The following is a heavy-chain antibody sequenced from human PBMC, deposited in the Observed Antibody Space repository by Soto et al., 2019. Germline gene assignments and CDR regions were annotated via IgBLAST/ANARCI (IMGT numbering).Heavy chain of an antibody. Sequence: PGGSLRLSCAASGFTFSSYWMSWVRQAPGKGLEWVANIKQDGGEKYYVDSVKGRFTISRDNAKNSLYLQMNSLRAEDTAVYYCARDGGCSGGSCYSSGDAFDIWGQGTMVTVSS. CDR1: GFTFSSYW. D-gene: IGHD2-15*01. V-gene: IGHV3-7*01. CDR3: ARDGGCSGGSCYSSGDAFDI. J-gene: IGHJ3*02. CDR2: IKQDGGEK.